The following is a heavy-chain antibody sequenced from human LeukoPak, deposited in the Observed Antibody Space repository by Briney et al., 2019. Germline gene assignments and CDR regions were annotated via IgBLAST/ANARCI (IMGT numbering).Heavy chain of an antibody. Sequence: PGRSLRLSCSASGFTFGPYAMHWVRQAPGKGLEWVAVIFDERNKFVADSVKGRFTISRDNFKNTLYLQMNSLRDEDTVVYYCARDPIAAEPDYFDYWGQGTLVTVSS. CDR1: GFTFGPYA. D-gene: IGHD6-25*01. CDR2: IFDERNK. J-gene: IGHJ4*02. V-gene: IGHV3-30*04. CDR3: ARDPIAAEPDYFDY.